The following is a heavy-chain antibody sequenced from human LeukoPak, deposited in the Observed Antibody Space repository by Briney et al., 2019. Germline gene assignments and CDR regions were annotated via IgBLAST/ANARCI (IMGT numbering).Heavy chain of an antibody. Sequence: SETLSLTCAVYGGSFSGYYWSWIRQPPGKGLEWIGEIHHSGSTNYNPSLKSRVTISVDTSKNQFSLKLSSVTAADTAVYYCARSYYYGSGSYDERWGQGTLVTVSS. V-gene: IGHV4-34*01. CDR1: GGSFSGYY. D-gene: IGHD3-10*01. CDR2: IHHSGST. J-gene: IGHJ4*02. CDR3: ARSYYYGSGSYDER.